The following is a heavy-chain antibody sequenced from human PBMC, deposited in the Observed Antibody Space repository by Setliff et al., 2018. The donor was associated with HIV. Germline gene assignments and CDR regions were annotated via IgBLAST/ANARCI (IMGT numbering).Heavy chain of an antibody. CDR1: GASISSSSHH. CDR3: ARIVRWELVATATFFYYYMDV. Sequence: SETLSLTCTVSGASISSSSHHRAWIRQPPGKGLEYIGNIYYTGSTHHNPSLESRVATSADTSKNQFSLKLSSVTAADPAVYYCARIVRWELVATATFFYYYMDVWGKGTTVTVSS. D-gene: IGHD1-26*01. J-gene: IGHJ6*03. V-gene: IGHV4-39*01. CDR2: IYYTGST.